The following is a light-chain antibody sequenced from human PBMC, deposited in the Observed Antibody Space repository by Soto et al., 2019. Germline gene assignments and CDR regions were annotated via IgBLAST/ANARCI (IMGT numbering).Light chain of an antibody. Sequence: QSVLTQPASVSGSPGQSITISCTGTSSDVGGYNSVSWYRQHPGKAPKLMIYDVTNRPSGVSNRFSGSKSGNTASLTISGLQDEDEADYYCSSFTSSITYVFGTGTKVTVL. CDR1: SSDVGGYNS. V-gene: IGLV2-14*01. CDR2: DVT. CDR3: SSFTSSITYV. J-gene: IGLJ1*01.